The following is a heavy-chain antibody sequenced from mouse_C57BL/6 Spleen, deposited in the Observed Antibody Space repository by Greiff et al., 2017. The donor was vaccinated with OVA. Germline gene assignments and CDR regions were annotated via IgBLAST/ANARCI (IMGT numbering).Heavy chain of an antibody. D-gene: IGHD2-14*01. Sequence: QLQESGPELVKPGASVKISCKASGYTFTDYYINWVKQRPGQGLEWIGWIYPGSGNTKYNEKFKGKATLTVDTSSSTAYMQLRSLTSEDSSVYFWARGGVRRGYYYAMDYWGQGTSVTVSS. J-gene: IGHJ4*01. V-gene: IGHV1-84*01. CDR3: ARGGVRRGYYYAMDY. CDR1: GYTFTDYY. CDR2: IYPGSGNT.